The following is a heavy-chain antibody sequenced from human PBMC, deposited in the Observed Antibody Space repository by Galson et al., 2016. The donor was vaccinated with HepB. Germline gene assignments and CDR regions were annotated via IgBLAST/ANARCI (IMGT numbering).Heavy chain of an antibody. CDR1: GFTFDCA. D-gene: IGHD1-26*01. J-gene: IGHJ4*02. Sequence: SLRLSCAASGFTFDCAMSWVHQAPEKGLEWVSAITGHSNNIYYADSVKGRFTVSRDNSQNTLYLQMNSLRAEDTAVYYCAKGVGELLNPIDYWGQGTLVTVSS. CDR2: ITGHSNNI. CDR3: AKGVGELLNPIDY. V-gene: IGHV3-23*01.